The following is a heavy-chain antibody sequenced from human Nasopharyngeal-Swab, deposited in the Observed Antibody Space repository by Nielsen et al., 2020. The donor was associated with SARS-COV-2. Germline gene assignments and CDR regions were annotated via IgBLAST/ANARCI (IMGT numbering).Heavy chain of an antibody. Sequence: ASVKVSCKASGYSFTKYYIHWVRQGPGQGLEWMGAIYADGGSPDYAQKFQGRVTMTRDRSTSTVYMDLSSLRSEDTAVYYCARRQSSDYPFDYWGQGTLVTVSS. D-gene: IGHD3-22*01. V-gene: IGHV1-46*01. CDR2: IYADGGSP. CDR1: GYSFTKYY. CDR3: ARRQSSDYPFDY. J-gene: IGHJ4*02.